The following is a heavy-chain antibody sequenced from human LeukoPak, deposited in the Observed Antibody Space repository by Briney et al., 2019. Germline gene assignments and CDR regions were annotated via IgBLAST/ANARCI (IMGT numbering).Heavy chain of an antibody. J-gene: IGHJ4*02. D-gene: IGHD7-27*01. V-gene: IGHV4-59*08. Sequence: SETLSLTCTVSGGSISSYYWSWIRQPPGKGLEWIGFIYYSGSTYYNPSLKSRVTISVDTSKNQFSLKLSSVTAADTAVYYCARASTGDRPRRYFNSWGQGTLVTVSS. CDR2: IYYSGST. CDR3: ARASTGDRPRRYFNS. CDR1: GGSISSYY.